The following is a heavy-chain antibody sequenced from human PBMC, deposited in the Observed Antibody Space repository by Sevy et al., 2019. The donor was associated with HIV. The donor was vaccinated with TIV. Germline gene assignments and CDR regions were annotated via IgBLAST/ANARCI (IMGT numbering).Heavy chain of an antibody. CDR3: VRDDSSGWTDNWFDP. CDR2: IYHSGST. Sequence: SETLSLTCAVSGYSISSGYYWGWIRQPPGKGLEWIGSIYHSGSTYYNPSLKSRVTISVDTSKNQFSLKLSSVTAADTAVYYCVRDDSSGWTDNWFDPWGQGTLVTVSS. D-gene: IGHD6-19*01. CDR1: GYSISSGYY. V-gene: IGHV4-38-2*02. J-gene: IGHJ5*02.